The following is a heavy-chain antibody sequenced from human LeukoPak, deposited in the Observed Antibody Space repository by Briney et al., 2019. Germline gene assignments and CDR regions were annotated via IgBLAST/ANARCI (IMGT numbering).Heavy chain of an antibody. J-gene: IGHJ4*02. D-gene: IGHD1-26*01. Sequence: GGSLRLSCAASGFTFSDYYLNWIRQAPGRGLEWVSYISTSGSTIYYADSMRGRFTISRDDAKNTLYLQMNSLRAEDTAVYYCARHHGSYYGVDYWGQGTLVTVSS. CDR3: ARHHGSYYGVDY. CDR2: ISTSGSTI. CDR1: GFTFSDYY. V-gene: IGHV3-11*01.